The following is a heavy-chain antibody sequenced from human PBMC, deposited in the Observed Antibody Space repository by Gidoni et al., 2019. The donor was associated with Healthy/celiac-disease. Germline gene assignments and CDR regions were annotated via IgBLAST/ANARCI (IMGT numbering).Heavy chain of an antibody. D-gene: IGHD2-15*01. Sequence: EVQLLESGGGLVQPGGSLRLSCAASGFTFSSYAMSWVSQAPGKGLEWVSAISGSGGSTYYADSVKGRFTISRDNSKNTLYLQMNSLRAEDTAVYYCAKGGYCSGGSCAKPVDYWGQGTLVTVSS. CDR2: ISGSGGST. CDR3: AKGGYCSGGSCAKPVDY. J-gene: IGHJ4*02. V-gene: IGHV3-23*01. CDR1: GFTFSSYA.